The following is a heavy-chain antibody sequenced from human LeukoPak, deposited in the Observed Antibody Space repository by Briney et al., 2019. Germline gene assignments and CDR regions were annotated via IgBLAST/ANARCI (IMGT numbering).Heavy chain of an antibody. Sequence: ASVKVSCKASGYTFTDYYMHWVRQAPGQGLEWMGWINPNSGGTNYAQKFQGWVTMTRDTSISTAYMELSRLRSDDTAVYYCARGQMVRGVIPNWFDPWGQGTLVTVSS. CDR2: INPNSGGT. D-gene: IGHD3-10*01. J-gene: IGHJ5*02. CDR3: ARGQMVRGVIPNWFDP. V-gene: IGHV1-2*04. CDR1: GYTFTDYY.